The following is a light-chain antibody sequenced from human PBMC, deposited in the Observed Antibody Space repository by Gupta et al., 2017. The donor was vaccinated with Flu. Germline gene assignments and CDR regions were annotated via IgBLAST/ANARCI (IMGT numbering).Light chain of an antibody. Sequence: QSALTQPASVSGSPGQSITISCTGTSSDAGGYQYVAWYQQHPDKAPKLMIYEVNSRPSGVSSRFSGAKSGNTASLTISGLQADDEADYYCCSFTTSNTWVFGGGTKVTVL. CDR2: EVN. CDR3: CSFTTSNTWV. CDR1: SSDAGGYQY. V-gene: IGLV2-14*01. J-gene: IGLJ3*02.